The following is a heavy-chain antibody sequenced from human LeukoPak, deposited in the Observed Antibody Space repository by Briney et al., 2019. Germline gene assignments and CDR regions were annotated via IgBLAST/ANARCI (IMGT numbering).Heavy chain of an antibody. Sequence: ASVNVSCKASRYTFTSYAMHGVRPAPAQRREWMGWINSGNGSTQYSHRLQGGVTITRDTSASTAYMELRSVKSEDTGGYYCARTTTYCGSGNGLGYLGQGTLGNGSS. CDR1: RYTFTSYA. D-gene: IGHD3-10*01. J-gene: IGHJ4*01. CDR2: INSGNGST. CDR3: ARTTTYCGSGNGLGY. V-gene: IGHV1-3*01.